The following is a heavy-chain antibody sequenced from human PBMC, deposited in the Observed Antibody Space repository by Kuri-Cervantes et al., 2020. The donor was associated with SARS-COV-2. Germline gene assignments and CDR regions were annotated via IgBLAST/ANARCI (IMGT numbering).Heavy chain of an antibody. CDR3: ARREYFDWVFDY. J-gene: IGHJ4*02. CDR2: IYPGDSDT. D-gene: IGHD3-9*01. V-gene: IGHV5-51*01. Sequence: SVKVSCKGSGYSFTSYWIGWVRQMPGKGLEWMGIIYPGDSDTRYSPSFQGQVTISADKSISTAYLQWSSLKASDTAMYYCARREYFDWVFDYWGQGTLVTVSS. CDR1: GYSFTSYW.